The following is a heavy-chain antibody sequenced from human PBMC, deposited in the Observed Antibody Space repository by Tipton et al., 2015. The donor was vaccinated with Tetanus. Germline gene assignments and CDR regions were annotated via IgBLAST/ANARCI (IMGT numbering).Heavy chain of an antibody. V-gene: IGHV4-59*01. J-gene: IGHJ4*02. D-gene: IGHD6-13*01. CDR1: GGSITSYY. Sequence: TLSLTCTVSGGSITSYYWTWIRQPPGKGLEWIGYIYDSYDSGSTKYNPSLKSRVTISVNTSKNQFSLRLTSVTAADTAVHYCARGFGSNWYYFDYWGQGTLVTVSS. CDR2: IYDSYDSGST. CDR3: ARGFGSNWYYFDY.